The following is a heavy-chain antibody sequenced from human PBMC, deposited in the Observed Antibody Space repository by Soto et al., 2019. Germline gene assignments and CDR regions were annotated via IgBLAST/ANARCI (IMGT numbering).Heavy chain of an antibody. J-gene: IGHJ6*02. V-gene: IGHV3-30-3*01. CDR1: GFTFSSHA. CDR3: ARPRNIVIWFGELPDV. Sequence: QVQLVESGGGVVQPGRSLSLSCAASGFTFSSHAIHWVRQAPGKGLEWVGVISYDGSDKYYAVSVKGRFTISRDNSKNTLYLQMNSLRVEDTAAYYCARPRNIVIWFGELPDVWGQGTTVIVS. CDR2: ISYDGSDK. D-gene: IGHD3-10*01.